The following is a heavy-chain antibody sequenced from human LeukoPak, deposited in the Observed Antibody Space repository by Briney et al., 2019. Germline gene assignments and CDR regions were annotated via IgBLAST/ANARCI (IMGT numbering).Heavy chain of an antibody. CDR1: GYTFTGYY. Sequence: ASVKVSCKASGYTFTGYYMHWVRQAPGQGLEWMGRINPNSGGTNYAQKFQGGVTMTRDTSISTAYMELSRLRSDDTAVYYCARSARYYYYGMDVWGQGTTVTVSS. D-gene: IGHD2-15*01. CDR3: ARSARYYYYGMDV. CDR2: INPNSGGT. J-gene: IGHJ6*02. V-gene: IGHV1-2*06.